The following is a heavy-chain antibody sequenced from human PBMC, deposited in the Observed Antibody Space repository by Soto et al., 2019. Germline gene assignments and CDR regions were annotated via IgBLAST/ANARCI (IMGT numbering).Heavy chain of an antibody. V-gene: IGHV4-30-4*02. CDR1: GGSISSGDYY. J-gene: IGHJ4*02. CDR2: IYDSGST. Sequence: SETLSLTCTVSGGSISSGDYYWSWIRQPPGKGLEGIGYIYDSGSTYYNPSLKSRVTISVDTSKNQFSLKLSSVTAADTAVYYCARGAYYYASSGYRHPSYYFDYWGQGTLVTVSS. D-gene: IGHD3-22*01. CDR3: ARGAYYYASSGYRHPSYYFDY.